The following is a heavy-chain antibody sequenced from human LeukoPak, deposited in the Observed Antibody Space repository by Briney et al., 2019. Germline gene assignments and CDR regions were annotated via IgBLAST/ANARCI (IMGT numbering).Heavy chain of an antibody. CDR1: GFTFSSYA. D-gene: IGHD3-22*01. CDR3: ATYSSLNRREFQY. J-gene: IGHJ1*01. V-gene: IGHV3-30-3*01. Sequence: PGRSLRLSCAASGFTFSSYAMHWVRQAPGKGLEGVAVISYDGSNKYYADSVKGRFTISRDNSKNTLYLQMNSLRAEDTAVYYCATYSSLNRREFQYWGQGTLLTVSS. CDR2: ISYDGSNK.